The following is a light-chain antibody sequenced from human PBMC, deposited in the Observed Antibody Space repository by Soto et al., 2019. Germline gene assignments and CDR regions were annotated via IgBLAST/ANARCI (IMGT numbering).Light chain of an antibody. CDR2: DAS. J-gene: IGKJ1*01. V-gene: IGKV3-11*01. CDR3: ARRSNWFRWT. CDR1: QSVISD. Sequence: EIVLTQSPATLSLSPGERATLSSRASQSVISDFAWDQQNPGQAPRLLIYDASNSATGIPARLSGSRSGTDFTLPSRSLEPEDCAVYYCARRSNWFRWTGGQGTKVELK.